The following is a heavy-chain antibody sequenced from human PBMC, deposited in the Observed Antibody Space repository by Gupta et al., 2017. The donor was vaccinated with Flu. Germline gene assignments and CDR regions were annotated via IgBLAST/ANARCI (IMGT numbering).Heavy chain of an antibody. CDR3: ARVGRCGDGNCAGFDY. Sequence: YYWSWLRQPPGKGLEWITYIHYTGSSNYNPSLKSRVTVSVDTSKNQFSLKLSSVTAADTAVYFCARVGRCGDGNCAGFDYWGQGALVTVSS. CDR2: IHYTGSS. J-gene: IGHJ4*02. CDR1: YY. V-gene: IGHV4-59*01. D-gene: IGHD2-15*01.